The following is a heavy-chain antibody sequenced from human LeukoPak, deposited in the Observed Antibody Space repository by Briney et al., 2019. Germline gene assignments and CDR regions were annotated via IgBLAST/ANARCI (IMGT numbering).Heavy chain of an antibody. CDR2: IFYLGST. J-gene: IGHJ5*02. V-gene: IGHV4-30-4*01. CDR1: GGSISSGNFY. Sequence: SETLSLTCTVSGGSISSGNFYWSWIRQPPGKGVEWIGYIFYLGSTYYNLSLKSRVTMSVDTSKNQFSLILRSVTAADTAVYYCARKYPDHWFDPWGQGTLVTVSS. D-gene: IGHD6-6*01. CDR3: ARKYPDHWFDP.